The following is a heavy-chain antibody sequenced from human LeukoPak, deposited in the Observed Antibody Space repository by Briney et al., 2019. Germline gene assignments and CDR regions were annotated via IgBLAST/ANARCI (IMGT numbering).Heavy chain of an antibody. V-gene: IGHV1-3*01. J-gene: IGHJ4*02. CDR3: ARDFRGRYYYDSSGYYGILGY. D-gene: IGHD3-22*01. Sequence: ASVKVSCKASGYTFTSYAMHWVRQAPGQRLEWMGWINAGNGNTKHSQKFQGRVTMTRDTSTSTVYMELSSLRSEDTAVYYCARDFRGRYYYDSSGYYGILGYWGQGTLVTVSS. CDR1: GYTFTSYA. CDR2: INAGNGNT.